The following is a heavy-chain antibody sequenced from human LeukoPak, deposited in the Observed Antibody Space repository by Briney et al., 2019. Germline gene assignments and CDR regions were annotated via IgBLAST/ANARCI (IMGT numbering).Heavy chain of an antibody. CDR3: AKELMVTTSPATYYYYGMDV. CDR1: GFIFSTYA. D-gene: IGHD2-8*01. Sequence: PGGSLRLSCAASGFIFSTYAMNWVRQAPGKGLEWLSYISSTSTTINHADSVKGRFTISRDNAKNSLYLQMNSLRDEDTAVYYCAKELMVTTSPATYYYYGMDVWGQGTTVTVSS. CDR2: ISSTSTTI. J-gene: IGHJ6*02. V-gene: IGHV3-48*02.